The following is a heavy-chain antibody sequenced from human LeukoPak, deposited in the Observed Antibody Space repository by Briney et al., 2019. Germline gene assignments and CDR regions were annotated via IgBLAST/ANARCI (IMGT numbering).Heavy chain of an antibody. D-gene: IGHD1-26*01. CDR1: DGSINSYY. CDR2: IYYNGNT. V-gene: IGHV4-59*01. Sequence: SETLSLTCSVSDGSINSYYWNWIRRPPGKGLEWIGYIYYNGNTNYSPSLKSRVTMSVDTSKNLFSLKVSSVTAADTAVYYCARGRSDYYGMDVWGQGTTVTVSS. CDR3: ARGRSDYYGMDV. J-gene: IGHJ6*02.